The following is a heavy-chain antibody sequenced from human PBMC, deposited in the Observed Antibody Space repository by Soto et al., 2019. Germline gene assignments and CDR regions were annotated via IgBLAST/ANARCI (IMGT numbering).Heavy chain of an antibody. V-gene: IGHV4-31*03. CDR1: GGSISSGGYY. D-gene: IGHD6-6*01. Sequence: PSETLSLTCTVSGGSISSGGYYWSWIRQHPGKGLEWIGYIHYSGSTYYNPSLKSRVTISVDTSKNQFSLKLSSMTAADTAVYYCAKDLWKYSSSSINWFDPWGQGTLVTVSS. J-gene: IGHJ5*02. CDR3: AKDLWKYSSSSINWFDP. CDR2: IHYSGST.